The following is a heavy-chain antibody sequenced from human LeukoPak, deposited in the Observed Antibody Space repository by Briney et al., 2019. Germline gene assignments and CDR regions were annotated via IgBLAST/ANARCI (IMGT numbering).Heavy chain of an antibody. CDR3: AIGFWSGFDY. V-gene: IGHV4-34*01. CDR2: INHSGST. CDR1: GGSFSGYY. J-gene: IGHJ4*02. D-gene: IGHD3-3*01. Sequence: PSETLSLTCAVYGGSFSGYYWSWIRQPPGKGLEWIGEINHSGSTNYNPSLKSRVTISVDTSKNQFSLKLSSVTAADTAVYYCAIGFWSGFDYWGQGTLVTVSS.